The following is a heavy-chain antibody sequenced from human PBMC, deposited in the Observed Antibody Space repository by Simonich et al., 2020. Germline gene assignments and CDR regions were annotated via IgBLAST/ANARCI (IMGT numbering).Heavy chain of an antibody. J-gene: IGHJ4*02. D-gene: IGHD1-7*01. CDR3: AKRSGVSITGTFDY. CDR1: GFTFSSYA. Sequence: EVQLLESGGGLVQPGGSLRLSCAASGFTFSSYAMSWVRQAPGKGLAWVSAISGRGGSTYYADSVKGRFTISRDNSKNTLYLQMNSLRAEDTAVYYCAKRSGVSITGTFDYWGQGTLVTVSS. V-gene: IGHV3-23*01. CDR2: ISGRGGST.